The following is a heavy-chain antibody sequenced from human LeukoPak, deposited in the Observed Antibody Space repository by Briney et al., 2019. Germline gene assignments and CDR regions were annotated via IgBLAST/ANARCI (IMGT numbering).Heavy chain of an antibody. D-gene: IGHD2-2*01. Sequence: ASVKVSCKASGDTFTGHYVHWVRQAPGQGLEWMGWISPSSGGTNYAQKFQGRVTLTRDTSISTAYMELTSLISDDAAVYYCARYHAQGGYWGQGTLVTVSS. V-gene: IGHV1-2*02. J-gene: IGHJ4*02. CDR2: ISPSSGGT. CDR3: ARYHAQGGY. CDR1: GDTFTGHY.